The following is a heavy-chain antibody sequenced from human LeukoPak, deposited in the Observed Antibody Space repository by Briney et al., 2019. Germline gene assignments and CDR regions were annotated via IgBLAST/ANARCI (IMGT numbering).Heavy chain of an antibody. Sequence: SETLSLTCAVYGESFSGYYWSWIRQPPGKGLEWIGEINHRGSTNYNPSLKSRVTISVDTSKNQFSLKLGSVTAADTAVYYCARHKSNVGYCSGSTCYWWFDPWGQGTLVTVSS. J-gene: IGHJ5*02. CDR1: GESFSGYY. CDR3: ARHKSNVGYCSGSTCYWWFDP. CDR2: INHRGST. V-gene: IGHV4-34*01. D-gene: IGHD2-15*01.